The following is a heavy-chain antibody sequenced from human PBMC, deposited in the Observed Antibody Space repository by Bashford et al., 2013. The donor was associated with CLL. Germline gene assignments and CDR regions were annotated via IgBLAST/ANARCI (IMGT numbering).Heavy chain of an antibody. CDR2: INSDGSST. V-gene: IGHV3-74*01. J-gene: IGHJ4*02. CDR1: GFTFRGYW. Sequence: GSLRLSCVVSGFTFRGYWMSWVRQAPGKGLVWVSRINSDGSSTSYADSVKGRFTISRDNAKNTLYLQMNSLRAEDTAVYYCARGYYYDSSGYFPIDYWGQGTLVTVSS. CDR3: ARGYYYDSSGYFPIDY. D-gene: IGHD3-22*01.